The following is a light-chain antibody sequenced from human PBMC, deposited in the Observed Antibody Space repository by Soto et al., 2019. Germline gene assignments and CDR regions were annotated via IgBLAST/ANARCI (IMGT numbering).Light chain of an antibody. CDR3: QQSDSPPFT. V-gene: IGKV1-39*01. CDR1: QSISSY. J-gene: IGKJ3*01. Sequence: DIQMTQSPSSLSASVTDRVTITCRASQSISSYLNWYQQKPGKAPSLLIYAASSLQSVVPSRFRGSGSETDFTHPISSLQPEELATYYCQQSDSPPFTFGPGTKVDIK. CDR2: AAS.